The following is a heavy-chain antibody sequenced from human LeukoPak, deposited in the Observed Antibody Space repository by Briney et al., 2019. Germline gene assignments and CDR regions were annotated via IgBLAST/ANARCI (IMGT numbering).Heavy chain of an antibody. CDR3: ARFSYGFLH. J-gene: IGHJ4*02. CDR2: INPNSGGT. V-gene: IGHV1-2*02. Sequence: ASVKVSCKASGYTFTGYYMHWVRQAPGQGLEWMGWINPNSGGTNYAQKFQDRVTMTRDTSTSTVYMELSSLRSEDTAVYYCARFSYGFLHWGQGTLVTVSS. CDR1: GYTFTGYY. D-gene: IGHD5-18*01.